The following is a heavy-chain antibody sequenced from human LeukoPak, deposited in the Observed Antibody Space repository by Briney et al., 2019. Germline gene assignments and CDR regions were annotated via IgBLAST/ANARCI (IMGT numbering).Heavy chain of an antibody. CDR1: GYTFTSYG. Sequence: GASVKASCKASGYTFTSYGISWVRQAPGQGLEWMGWISAYNGNTNYAQKLQGRVTMTTDTSTSTAYMELRSLRSDDTAVYYCARDPCSGGSCYLSTDYWGQGTLVTVSS. V-gene: IGHV1-18*01. D-gene: IGHD2-15*01. CDR2: ISAYNGNT. J-gene: IGHJ4*02. CDR3: ARDPCSGGSCYLSTDY.